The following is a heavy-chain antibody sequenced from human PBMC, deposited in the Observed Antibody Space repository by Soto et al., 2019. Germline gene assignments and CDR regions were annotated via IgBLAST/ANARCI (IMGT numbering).Heavy chain of an antibody. CDR2: IYYSGST. Sequence: SETLSLTCTVSGGSISSSSYYWGWIRQPPGQGLEWIGSIYYSGSTYYNPSLKSRVTISVDTSRNQFSLKLSSVTAAHTAVYYGAKNKYHVSVSSAYGGKGTLFTVSS. CDR1: GGSISSSSYY. CDR3: AKNKYHVSVSSAY. D-gene: IGHD1-26*01. V-gene: IGHV4-39*01. J-gene: IGHJ4*02.